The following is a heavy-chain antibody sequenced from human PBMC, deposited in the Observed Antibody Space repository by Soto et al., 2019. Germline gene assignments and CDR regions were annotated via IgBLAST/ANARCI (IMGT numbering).Heavy chain of an antibody. CDR1: GFTFSSYG. CDR3: ARANYDFWSAAYYFDY. CDR2: IWYDGSNK. Sequence: GGSLRLSCAASGFTFSSYGMHWVRQAPGKGLEWVAVIWYDGSNKYYADSVKGRFTISRDNSKNTLYLQMNSLRAEDTAVYYCARANYDFWSAAYYFDYWGQGTLVTVSS. D-gene: IGHD3-3*01. J-gene: IGHJ4*02. V-gene: IGHV3-33*01.